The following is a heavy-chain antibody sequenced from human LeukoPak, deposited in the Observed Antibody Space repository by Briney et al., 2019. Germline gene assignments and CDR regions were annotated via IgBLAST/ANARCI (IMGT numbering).Heavy chain of an antibody. Sequence: PGGSLRLSCAASGFTFDDYGMSWVRQAPGKGLEWVSAINWNGGDTRYADSVKGRFTISRDNAKNSLYLQMKSLRAEDTALYYCARDQILRAPGSSAFDIWGQGTMVTVSS. D-gene: IGHD2-2*01. CDR2: INWNGGDT. V-gene: IGHV3-20*04. CDR1: GFTFDDYG. J-gene: IGHJ3*02. CDR3: ARDQILRAPGSSAFDI.